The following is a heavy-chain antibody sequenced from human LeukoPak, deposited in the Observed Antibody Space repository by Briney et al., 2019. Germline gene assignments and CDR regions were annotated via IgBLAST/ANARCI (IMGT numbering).Heavy chain of an antibody. Sequence: GGSLRLSCAASGFTFSSYAMSWVRQAPGKGLEWVSAISGSGGSTYYADSVKGRFTISRDNSKNTVYLQMNSLRAEDTGVYYCAKAEVKYYYGMDVWGKGTTVTVSS. CDR1: GFTFSSYA. V-gene: IGHV3-23*01. J-gene: IGHJ6*04. CDR2: ISGSGGST. CDR3: AKAEVKYYYGMDV.